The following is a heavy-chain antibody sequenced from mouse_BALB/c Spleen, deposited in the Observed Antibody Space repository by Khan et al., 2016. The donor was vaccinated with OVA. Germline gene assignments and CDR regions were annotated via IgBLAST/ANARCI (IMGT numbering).Heavy chain of an antibody. CDR2: INPSNGRT. J-gene: IGHJ3*01. CDR1: GYTFASYW. D-gene: IGHD1-1*01. V-gene: IGHV1S81*02. Sequence: VQLQQSGAELVKPGASVKLSCKASGYTFASYWMHWVKQRPGQGLEWIGEINPSNGRTNYNEKFKSKATLTVDKSSSTAYMQLSSLTSEDSAVYYCAREATVAWFAYWGQGTLVTVSA. CDR3: AREATVAWFAY.